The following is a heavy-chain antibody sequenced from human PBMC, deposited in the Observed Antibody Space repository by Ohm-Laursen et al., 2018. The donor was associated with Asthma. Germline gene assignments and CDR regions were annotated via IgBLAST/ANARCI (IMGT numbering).Heavy chain of an antibody. D-gene: IGHD1-26*01. V-gene: IGHV1-2*06. J-gene: IGHJ4*02. CDR3: AREKGEEWELRRELSF. Sequence: ASVKVSCKTSGYNFNGYFLHWVRQAPGQGLEWMGRINPSTGGTNYGHHLQGRVTMTRDTSSSTVYMELSRLKSDDTAVYFCAREKGEEWELRRELSFWGQGTLVTVSS. CDR2: INPSTGGT. CDR1: GYNFNGYF.